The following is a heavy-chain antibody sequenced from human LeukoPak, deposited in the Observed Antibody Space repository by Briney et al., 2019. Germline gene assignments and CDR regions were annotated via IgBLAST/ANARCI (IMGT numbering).Heavy chain of an antibody. D-gene: IGHD1/OR15-1a*01. J-gene: IGHJ4*02. CDR2: ITSDGSDT. CDR3: ATGGQQYYDY. CDR1: GFTFSSYS. Sequence: PGGSPRLSCAASGFTFSSYSMNWVRQAPGKGLMWLSRITSDGSDTIYADSGKGRFTISRDNAKNTLYLQMNSLSAEDTAVYYCATGGQQYYDYWGQGTLVTVSS. V-gene: IGHV3-74*01.